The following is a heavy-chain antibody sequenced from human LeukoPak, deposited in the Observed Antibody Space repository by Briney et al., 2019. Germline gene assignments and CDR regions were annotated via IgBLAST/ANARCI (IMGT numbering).Heavy chain of an antibody. V-gene: IGHV4-38-2*02. CDR2: IYHGGST. D-gene: IGHD2-21*02. CDR3: ARDLASCAGDCYSDGFDY. CDR1: GYPISSGYY. J-gene: IGHJ4*02. Sequence: PSETLSLTCTVSGYPISSGYYWGWIRQSPGKGLEWIGSIYHGGSTYYNPSLRSRVIVSVDTSKNHFSLKMSSVTAADTAVYYCARDLASCAGDCYSDGFDYWGQGALVTVSS.